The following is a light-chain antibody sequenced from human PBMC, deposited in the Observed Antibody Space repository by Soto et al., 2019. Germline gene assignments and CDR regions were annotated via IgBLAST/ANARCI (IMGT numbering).Light chain of an antibody. V-gene: IGKV1-33*01. CDR2: DAS. J-gene: IGKJ4*01. CDR1: QDINNY. CDR3: QQYEDLPLT. Sequence: DIQLTQSPSSLSASVGDRVTITCQASQDINNYLNWYQQKPGKAPKLLIFDASSVETGVPSRFCGSGSGTHSTFTISSLEPEDIATYHCQQYEDLPLTFGGGTRVELK.